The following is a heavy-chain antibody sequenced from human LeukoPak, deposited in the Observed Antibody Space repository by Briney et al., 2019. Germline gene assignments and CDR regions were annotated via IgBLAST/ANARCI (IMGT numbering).Heavy chain of an antibody. Sequence: ASVKVSCKASGGAFSSYAISWVRQAPGQGLEWMGGIIPIFGTANYAQKFQGRVTITADESTSTAYMELSSLRSEDTAVYYCASGEGGAEAGPFDYWGQGTLVTVSS. CDR1: GGAFSSYA. CDR2: IIPIFGTA. J-gene: IGHJ4*02. D-gene: IGHD6-19*01. CDR3: ASGEGGAEAGPFDY. V-gene: IGHV1-69*01.